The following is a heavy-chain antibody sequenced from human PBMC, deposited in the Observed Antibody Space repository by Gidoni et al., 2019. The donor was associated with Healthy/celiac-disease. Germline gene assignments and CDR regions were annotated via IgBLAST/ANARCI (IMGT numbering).Heavy chain of an antibody. D-gene: IGHD5-18*01. V-gene: IGHV3-23*01. CDR3: AKKRTSRWSYGFGEIDY. Sequence: EVQLLESGGGLVQPGGSLRLSCAASGFTFSSYAMSWVRQAPGKGLEWVSAISGSGGSTYYADSVKGRFTISRDNSKNTLYLQMNSLRAEDTAVYYCAKKRTSRWSYGFGEIDYWGQGTLVTVSS. J-gene: IGHJ4*02. CDR2: ISGSGGST. CDR1: GFTFSSYA.